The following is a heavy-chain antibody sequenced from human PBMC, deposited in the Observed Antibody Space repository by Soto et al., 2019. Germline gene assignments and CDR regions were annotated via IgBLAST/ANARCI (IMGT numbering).Heavy chain of an antibody. CDR1: GFTFSSYA. CDR2: ISYDGSNK. Sequence: QVQLVESGGGVVQPGRSLRLSCAASGFTFSSYAMHWVRQAPGKGLEWVAVISYDGSNKYYADSVKGRFTISRDNSMNALYLQGNRSAAEETDVYYCARAACDRGICYTLVGLRYGMDACVQGTTVTVSS. D-gene: IGHD2-15*01. J-gene: IGHJ6*02. V-gene: IGHV3-30-3*01. CDR3: ARAACDRGICYTLVGLRYGMDA.